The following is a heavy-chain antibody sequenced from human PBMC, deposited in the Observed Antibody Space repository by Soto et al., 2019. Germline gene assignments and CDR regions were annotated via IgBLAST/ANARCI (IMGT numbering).Heavy chain of an antibody. D-gene: IGHD2-15*01. V-gene: IGHV1-46*01. CDR3: AREGGPYCSGGSCYLDNLYYFDY. CDR2: INPSGGST. CDR1: GYTFTSYY. J-gene: IGHJ4*01. Sequence: ASVKVSCKASGYTFTSYYMHWVRQAPGQGLEWMGIINPSGGSTSYAQKFQGRVTMTRDTSTSTVYMELSSLRSEDTAVYYCAREGGPYCSGGSCYLDNLYYFDYWG.